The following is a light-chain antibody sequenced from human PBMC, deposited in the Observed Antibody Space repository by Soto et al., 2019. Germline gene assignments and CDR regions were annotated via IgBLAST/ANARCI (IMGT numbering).Light chain of an antibody. V-gene: IGKV1-5*03. J-gene: IGKJ1*01. Sequence: EIQLTKSHSPLSASVGDRVTITCRASQSISSWLAWYQKKPGKAPKLLIYQASSLESGVPSRFSGSGSGTEFTLTISSLQPDDFATYYCQQYNSYWTFGQGTKVEIK. CDR3: QQYNSYWT. CDR2: QAS. CDR1: QSISSW.